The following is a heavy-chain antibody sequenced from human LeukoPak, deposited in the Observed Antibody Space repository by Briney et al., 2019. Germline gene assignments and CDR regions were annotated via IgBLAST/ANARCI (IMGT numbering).Heavy chain of an antibody. J-gene: IGHJ4*02. CDR2: ISSSISTI. CDR1: GFTFSSYN. D-gene: IGHD5-12*01. CDR3: ARDVGGYGTKGSYFDY. V-gene: IGHV3-48*02. Sequence: LPGGSLRLSCAASGFTFSSYNMNWVRQAPGKGLEWVSYISSSISTIYYADSVKGRFTITRDNAKNSLYLQMNSLRDEDTAVYYCARDVGGYGTKGSYFDYWGQGTLVTVSS.